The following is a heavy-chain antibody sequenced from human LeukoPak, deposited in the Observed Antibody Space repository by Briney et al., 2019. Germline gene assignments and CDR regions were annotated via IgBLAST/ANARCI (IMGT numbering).Heavy chain of an antibody. D-gene: IGHD3-22*01. V-gene: IGHV3-53*01. CDR2: IYSGGST. CDR1: GFTVSSNY. CDR3: ARRDYYYCFDY. Sequence: PGGSLRLSCAASGFTVSSNYMSWVRQAPGKGLEWVSVIYSGGSTYYADSVKGRFTISRDNSKDTLYLQMNSLRAEDTAVYYCARRDYYYCFDYWGQGTLVTVSS. J-gene: IGHJ4*02.